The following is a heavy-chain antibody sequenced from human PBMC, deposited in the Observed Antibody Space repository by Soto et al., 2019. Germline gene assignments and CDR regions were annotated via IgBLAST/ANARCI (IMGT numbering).Heavy chain of an antibody. D-gene: IGHD2-21*02. V-gene: IGHV1-46*01. Sequence: ASVKVSCKASGYTFTSYYMHWVRQAPGQGLQWMGIINPSGGSTSYAQKFQGRVTMTRDTSTSTAYMELSSLRSEDTAVYYCARGGHVVVVTAAFDYWGQGTLVTVSS. CDR2: INPSGGST. CDR1: GYTFTSYY. CDR3: ARGGHVVVVTAAFDY. J-gene: IGHJ4*02.